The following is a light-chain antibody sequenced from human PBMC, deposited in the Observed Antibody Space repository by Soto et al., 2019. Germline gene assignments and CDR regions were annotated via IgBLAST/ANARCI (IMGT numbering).Light chain of an antibody. CDR1: QSVTTN. CDR2: GTS. J-gene: IGKJ4*01. CDR3: QQYNNWPLT. V-gene: IGKV3-15*01. Sequence: ETVMTQSPATLSVSPGERATLSCRASQSVTTNLAWYRQKPGQAPRLLIYGTSTRATGIPARFSGSGSGTEFTLTISSLQSEDFSVYYCQQYNNWPLTFGGGPGWRSN.